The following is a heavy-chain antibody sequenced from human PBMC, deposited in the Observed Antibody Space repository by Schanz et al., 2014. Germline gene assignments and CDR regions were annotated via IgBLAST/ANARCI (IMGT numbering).Heavy chain of an antibody. D-gene: IGHD1-26*01. CDR3: ARDRDQWDGNYLDY. V-gene: IGHV1-18*01. CDR1: GYTFTRSG. J-gene: IGHJ4*02. Sequence: QVQLVQSGGEVKTPGASVKVSCKASGYTFTRSGISWVRQAPGQGLEWMGWIGGSDGNTNFAQKFQGRVTMTTDTSTSTVYMDLRSLRSDDTAVYYCARDRDQWDGNYLDYWGQGTLVTVSS. CDR2: IGGSDGNT.